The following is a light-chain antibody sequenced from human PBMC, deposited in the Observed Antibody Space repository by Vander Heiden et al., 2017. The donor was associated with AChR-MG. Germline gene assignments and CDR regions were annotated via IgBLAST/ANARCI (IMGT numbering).Light chain of an antibody. Sequence: EIVMTQSPATLSVSPGERATLSCRASQSVSSKLAWYQQKPGQAPRLLIDDAATRATGIPDRFSGRGSGTEFTLTISSLQSEDFAVYYCQQYNNWRTFGQGTKLEIK. V-gene: IGKV3-15*01. CDR3: QQYNNWRT. J-gene: IGKJ2*01. CDR2: DAA. CDR1: QSVSSK.